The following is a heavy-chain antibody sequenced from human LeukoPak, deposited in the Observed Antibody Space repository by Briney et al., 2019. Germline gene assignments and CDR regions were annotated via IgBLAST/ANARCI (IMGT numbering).Heavy chain of an antibody. Sequence: SETLSLTCAVYGGSFSGYYRSWIRQPPGKGLEWIGEINDSGSTNYNPSLKSRVTISVDTSKNQFSLKLSSVTAADTAVYYCARVRIAVAGSGAYYYYYMDVWGKGTTVTVSS. D-gene: IGHD6-19*01. CDR3: ARVRIAVAGSGAYYYYYMDV. J-gene: IGHJ6*03. V-gene: IGHV4-34*01. CDR1: GGSFSGYY. CDR2: INDSGST.